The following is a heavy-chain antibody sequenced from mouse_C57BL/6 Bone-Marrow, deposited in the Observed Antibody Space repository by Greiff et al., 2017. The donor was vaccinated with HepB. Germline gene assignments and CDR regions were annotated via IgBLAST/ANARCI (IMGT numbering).Heavy chain of an antibody. D-gene: IGHD2-5*01. Sequence: EVQVVESGGGLVKPGGSLKLSCAASGFTFSSYAMSWVRQTPEKRLEWVATISDGGSYTYYPDNVKGRCTISRDNAKNKLYLQMSHLKSEDTAMYYCARDTLYYSNPSYYFDYWGQGTTLTVSS. CDR2: ISDGGSYT. J-gene: IGHJ2*01. V-gene: IGHV5-4*01. CDR3: ARDTLYYSNPSYYFDY. CDR1: GFTFSSYA.